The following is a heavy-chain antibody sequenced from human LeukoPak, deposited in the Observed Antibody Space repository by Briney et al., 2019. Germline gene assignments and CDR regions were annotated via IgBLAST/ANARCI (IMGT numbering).Heavy chain of an antibody. CDR2: IKSKTDGGTT. Sequence: GGSLRLSCAASGFTFSNAWMSWVRQPPGQGMEWVGRIKSKTDGGTTDYAAPVKGRFTISRDDSKNTLYLQMNSLKTEDTAVYYCTTKGRTNGVSGLDAFDIWGQGTMVTVSS. V-gene: IGHV3-15*01. CDR1: GFTFSNAW. J-gene: IGHJ3*02. CDR3: TTKGRTNGVSGLDAFDI. D-gene: IGHD2-8*01.